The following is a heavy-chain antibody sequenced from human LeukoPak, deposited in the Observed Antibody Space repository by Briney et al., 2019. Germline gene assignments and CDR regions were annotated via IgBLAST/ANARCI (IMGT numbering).Heavy chain of an antibody. CDR2: ISGSGGST. J-gene: IGHJ4*01. V-gene: IGHV3-23*01. CDR1: GFTFSSYD. D-gene: IGHD6-13*01. Sequence: GGSLRLSCAASGFTFSSYDMICVRQAPGKGLEWVSDISGSGGSTYYADSVKGRFTISRDNSKNTLYLQMNSLRAEDTAVYYCAKDHSGYSSSWYLGDFDYWGQGTLVTVSS. CDR3: AKDHSGYSSSWYLGDFDY.